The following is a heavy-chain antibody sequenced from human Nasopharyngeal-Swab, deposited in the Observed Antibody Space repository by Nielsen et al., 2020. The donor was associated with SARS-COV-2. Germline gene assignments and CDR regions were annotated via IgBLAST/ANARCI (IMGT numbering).Heavy chain of an antibody. CDR3: ARQDYYDRGFDY. D-gene: IGHD3-22*01. Sequence: PGKGLEWIGSIYYSGSTYYNPSLKSRVTISVDTSKNQFSLKLSSVTAADTAVYYCARQDYYDRGFDYWGQGTLVTVSS. CDR2: IYYSGST. V-gene: IGHV4-39*01. J-gene: IGHJ4*02.